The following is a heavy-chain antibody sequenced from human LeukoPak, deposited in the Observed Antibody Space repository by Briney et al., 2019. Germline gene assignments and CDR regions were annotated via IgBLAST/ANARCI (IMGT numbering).Heavy chain of an antibody. D-gene: IGHD3-10*02. CDR3: AELGITMIGGV. J-gene: IGHJ6*04. Sequence: QTGGSLRLSCAASGFTFSSYSMNWVRQAPGKGLVWVSRINSDGSSTSYADSVKGRFTISRDNAKNTLYLQMNSLRAEDTAVYYCAELGITMIGGVWGKGTTVTISS. CDR2: INSDGSST. V-gene: IGHV3-74*01. CDR1: GFTFSSYS.